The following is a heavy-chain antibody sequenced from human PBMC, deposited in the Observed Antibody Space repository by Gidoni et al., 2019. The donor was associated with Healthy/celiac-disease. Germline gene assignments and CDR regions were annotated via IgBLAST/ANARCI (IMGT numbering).Heavy chain of an antibody. CDR1: GYTFTGYY. Sequence: QVQLVQSGAEVKKPGASVKVSCKASGYTFTGYYMYWVRQAPGQGLEWMGWINPNSGGTNYAQKFQGWVTMTRDTSISTAYMELSRLRSDDTAVYYCARARWDSSGPDAFDIWGQGTMVTVSS. J-gene: IGHJ3*02. CDR3: ARARWDSSGPDAFDI. V-gene: IGHV1-2*04. D-gene: IGHD3-22*01. CDR2: INPNSGGT.